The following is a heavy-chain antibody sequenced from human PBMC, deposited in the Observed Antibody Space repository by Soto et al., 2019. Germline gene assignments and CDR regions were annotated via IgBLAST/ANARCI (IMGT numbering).Heavy chain of an antibody. J-gene: IGHJ4*02. Sequence: PSETLSLTCAVYGWSFSGYYWTWIRQPPGTGLEWIGEINHSGSTNYNPSLKSRVTISVDTPKNQFSLKLTSVTAADTAVYYCARDKITGLFDYWGQGTLVTVSS. CDR2: INHSGST. V-gene: IGHV4-34*01. CDR3: ARDKITGLFDY. D-gene: IGHD2-8*02. CDR1: GWSFSGYY.